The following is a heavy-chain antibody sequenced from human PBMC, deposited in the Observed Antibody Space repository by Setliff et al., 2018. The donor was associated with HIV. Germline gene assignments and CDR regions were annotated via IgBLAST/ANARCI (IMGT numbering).Heavy chain of an antibody. CDR2: ISGSGSDT. V-gene: IGHV3-23*01. D-gene: IGHD3-9*01. J-gene: IGHJ4*02. CDR3: AKERGRLRYFDWLSTFDY. CDR1: GFIFSSYA. Sequence: PGGSLSLSCAASGFIFSSYAMSWVRQAPGKGLEWVAAISGSGSDTYYADSVKGRFTVSRDSSKSALYLHMTSLRAEDTAIYYCAKERGRLRYFDWLSTFDYWGQGKLVTVS.